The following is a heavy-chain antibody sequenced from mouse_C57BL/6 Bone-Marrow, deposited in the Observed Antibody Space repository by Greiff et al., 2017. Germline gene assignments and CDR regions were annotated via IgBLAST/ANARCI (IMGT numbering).Heavy chain of an antibody. Sequence: EVQRVESGGGLVQPGGSLKLSCAASGFTFSDYYMYWVRQTPEKRLEWVAYISHGGGSTYSPDTVKGRFTISRDTATNTPYLQMSRLKSEATALYDCARALCGGCPWYFDVWGTGTTVTVSS. CDR1: GFTFSDYY. D-gene: IGHD1-1*02. J-gene: IGHJ1*03. CDR2: ISHGGGST. CDR3: ARALCGGCPWYFDV. V-gene: IGHV5-12*01.